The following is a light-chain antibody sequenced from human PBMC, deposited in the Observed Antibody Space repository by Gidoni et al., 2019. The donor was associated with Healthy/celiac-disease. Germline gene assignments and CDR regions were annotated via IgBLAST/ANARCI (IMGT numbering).Light chain of an antibody. V-gene: IGKV3-20*01. J-gene: IGKJ5*01. Sequence: EIVLTHSPGTLSLSPGERATLSCRASQSVSSSYLAWYQQKPGQAARLLIYGASSRATGIPDRFSGSGSGTDFTLTISRLEPEDFAVYYCQQYGSSPRITFGQGTRLEIK. CDR1: QSVSSSY. CDR3: QQYGSSPRIT. CDR2: GAS.